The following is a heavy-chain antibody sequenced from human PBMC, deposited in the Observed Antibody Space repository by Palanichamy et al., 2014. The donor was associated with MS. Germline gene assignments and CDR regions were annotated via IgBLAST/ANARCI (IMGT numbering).Heavy chain of an antibody. J-gene: IGHJ4*02. Sequence: QVQLVESGGGVVQPGGSLRLSCAASGFTFSTYGMHWVRQAPGKGLEWVAFIRYDGSNIYYADSVKGRFTISRDNSKSTLYVQMNSLRAEDTAVYYCAKDKDYGLGYFDCWGQGTLVTVSS. D-gene: IGHD4-17*01. V-gene: IGHV3-30*02. CDR2: IRYDGSNI. CDR3: AKDKDYGLGYFDC. CDR1: GFTFSTYG.